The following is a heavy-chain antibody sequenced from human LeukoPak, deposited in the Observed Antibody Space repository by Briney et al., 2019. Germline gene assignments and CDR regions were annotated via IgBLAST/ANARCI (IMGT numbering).Heavy chain of an antibody. CDR1: GFTFSNAW. CDR2: IKSRTDGGTT. J-gene: IGHJ4*02. Sequence: GGSLRLSCAASGFTFSNAWMSWVRQAPGKGLEWVGRIKSRTDGGTTDYAAPVKGRFTIPRDDSKNTLYLQMNSLKTEDTAVYYCTTAGIAAAAFGYWGQGTLVTVSS. D-gene: IGHD6-13*01. CDR3: TTAGIAAAAFGY. V-gene: IGHV3-15*01.